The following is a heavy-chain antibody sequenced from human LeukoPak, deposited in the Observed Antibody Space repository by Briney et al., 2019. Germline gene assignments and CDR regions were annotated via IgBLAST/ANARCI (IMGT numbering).Heavy chain of an antibody. Sequence: SETLSLTCIVSGGFITSSNSHWGWIRQPPGKGLEWVGTIYYSGSTYYKSSLKSRVTISVDTSKNQFSLKLSSVTAADTAVYYCARDRPDSSSWYRLGRHYYYYMDVWGKGTTVTVSS. J-gene: IGHJ6*03. V-gene: IGHV4-39*07. CDR2: IYYSGST. CDR1: GGFITSSNSH. CDR3: ARDRPDSSSWYRLGRHYYYYMDV. D-gene: IGHD6-13*01.